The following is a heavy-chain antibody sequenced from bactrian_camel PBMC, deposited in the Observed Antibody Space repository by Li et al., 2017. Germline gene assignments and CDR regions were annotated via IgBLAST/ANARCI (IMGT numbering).Heavy chain of an antibody. J-gene: IGHJ4*01. Sequence: VESGGGSVQAGGSLRLSCAASGYTGPGYDYTISWFRQAPGKEREGVAYISTGGRTTHYSDAVKGRFTISRDSANNTLYLQLNSLKTEDTAMYYCRKRESGGWSKGQGTQVTVS. CDR1: GYTGPGYDYT. CDR2: ISTGGRTT. V-gene: IGHV3S60*01. D-gene: IGHD3*01.